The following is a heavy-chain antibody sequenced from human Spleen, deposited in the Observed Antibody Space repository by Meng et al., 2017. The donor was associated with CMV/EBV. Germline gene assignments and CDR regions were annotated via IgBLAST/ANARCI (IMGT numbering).Heavy chain of an antibody. CDR2: IYYSGTT. V-gene: IGHV4-38-2*02. CDR3: ARKEGDFWSGYYGFDP. J-gene: IGHJ5*01. CDR1: GYSISSGYY. D-gene: IGHD3-3*01. Sequence: SETLSLTCTVSGYSISSGYYWGWIRQPPGKGLEWIGYIYYSGTTNYNPSLKSRVTMSVDTSKNQFSLKLISVTAADTAIYYCARKEGDFWSGYYGFDPWGQGILVTVSS.